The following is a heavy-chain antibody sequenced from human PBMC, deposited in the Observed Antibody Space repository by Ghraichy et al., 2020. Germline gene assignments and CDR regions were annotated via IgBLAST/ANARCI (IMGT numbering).Heavy chain of an antibody. Sequence: GSLRLSCAVYGGSFSGYYWSWIRQPPGKGLEWIGEINHSGSTNYNPSLKSRVTISVDTSKNQFSLKLSSVTAADTAVYYCARDVRFIAVGRLMPTYLQFDPWGQGTLVTVSS. CDR3: ARDVRFIAVGRLMPTYLQFDP. J-gene: IGHJ5*02. D-gene: IGHD6-19*01. CDR1: GGSFSGYY. V-gene: IGHV4-34*01. CDR2: INHSGST.